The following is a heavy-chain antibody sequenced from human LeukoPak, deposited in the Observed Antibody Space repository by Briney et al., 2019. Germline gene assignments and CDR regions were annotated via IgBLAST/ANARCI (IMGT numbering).Heavy chain of an antibody. Sequence: ASVKVSCKASGYTFTSYAMNWVRQAPGQGLEWMGWINTNTGNPTYAQGFTGRFVFSLDTSVSTAYLQISSLKAEDTAVYYCARDLWGAAAGHRDFDYWGQGTLVTVSS. CDR2: INTNTGNP. D-gene: IGHD6-13*01. CDR3: ARDLWGAAAGHRDFDY. J-gene: IGHJ4*02. CDR1: GYTFTSYA. V-gene: IGHV7-4-1*02.